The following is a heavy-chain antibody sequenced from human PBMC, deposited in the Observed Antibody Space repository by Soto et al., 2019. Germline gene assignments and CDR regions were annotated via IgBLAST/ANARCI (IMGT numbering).Heavy chain of an antibody. D-gene: IGHD5-12*01. V-gene: IGHV3-30*03. CDR3: ARDGEGDGYKPFDY. CDR1: GFTFSSYG. CDR2: ISYDGSNK. J-gene: IGHJ4*02. Sequence: GGSLRLSCAASGFTFSSYGMHWVRQAPGKGLEWVAVISYDGSNKYYADSVKGRFTISRDNSKNTLYLQMNSLRAEDTAVYYCARDGEGDGYKPFDYWGQGTRVTVSS.